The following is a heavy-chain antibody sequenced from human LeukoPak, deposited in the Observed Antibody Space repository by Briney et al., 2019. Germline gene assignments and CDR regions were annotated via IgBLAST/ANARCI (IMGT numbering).Heavy chain of an antibody. CDR2: IKQDGSQK. CDR3: ARDDPDY. J-gene: IGHJ4*02. CDR1: GFTFSDYW. Sequence: PGGSLRLSCAASGFTFSDYWMNWVRQAPGKGLEWVANIKQDGSQKYYVDSVKGRFTISRDNAKNSLSLQMDDLRAEDTAVYYCARDDPDYWGQGTLVTVSS. V-gene: IGHV3-7*01.